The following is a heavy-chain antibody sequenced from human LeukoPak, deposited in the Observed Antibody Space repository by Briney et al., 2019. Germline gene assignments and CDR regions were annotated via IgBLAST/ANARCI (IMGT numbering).Heavy chain of an antibody. Sequence: ASVKVSCKASGYTFTSYAMNWVRQAPGQGFEWMGWINTNTGNPTYAQGFTGRFVFSLDTSVSTAYLQISSLKAEDTAVYYCARDRVEEQLVVGWWFDPWGQGTLVTVSS. J-gene: IGHJ5*02. D-gene: IGHD6-13*01. CDR2: INTNTGNP. V-gene: IGHV7-4-1*02. CDR1: GYTFTSYA. CDR3: ARDRVEEQLVVGWWFDP.